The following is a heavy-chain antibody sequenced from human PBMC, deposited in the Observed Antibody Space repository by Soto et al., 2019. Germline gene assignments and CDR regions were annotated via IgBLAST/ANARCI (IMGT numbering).Heavy chain of an antibody. V-gene: IGHV1-69*01. CDR3: ARDGLDTAMVSGDYYYYYGMDV. D-gene: IGHD5-18*01. J-gene: IGHJ6*02. Sequence: QVQLVQSGAEVKKPGPSVKVSCKASGGTFSSYAISWVRQAPGQGLEWMGGIIPIFGTANYAQKFQGRVTITADESTSTAYMELSSLRSEDTAVYYCARDGLDTAMVSGDYYYYYGMDVWGQGTTVTVSS. CDR2: IIPIFGTA. CDR1: GGTFSSYA.